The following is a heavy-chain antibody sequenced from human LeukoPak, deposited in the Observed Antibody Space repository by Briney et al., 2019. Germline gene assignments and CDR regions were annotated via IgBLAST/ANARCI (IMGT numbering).Heavy chain of an antibody. CDR2: TRNKANSYTT. CDR1: GFTFSDHY. D-gene: IGHD5-24*01. J-gene: IGHJ4*02. Sequence: PGGSLRLSCAASGFTFSDHYMDWVRQAPGKGLEWVGRTRNKANSYTTEYAASVKGRFTISRDDSKDSLYLQMNSLRAEDTAVYYCARDPEGGEMATTVDYWGQGTLVTVSS. V-gene: IGHV3-72*01. CDR3: ARDPEGGEMATTVDY.